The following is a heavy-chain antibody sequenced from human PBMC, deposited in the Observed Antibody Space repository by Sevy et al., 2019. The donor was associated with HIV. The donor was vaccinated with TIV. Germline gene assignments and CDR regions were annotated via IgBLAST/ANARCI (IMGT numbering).Heavy chain of an antibody. V-gene: IGHV4-31*03. J-gene: IGHJ6*02. D-gene: IGHD5-18*01. CDR2: IYYSGST. Sequence: SETLSLTCTVSGGSISSGGYYWSWIRQHPGKGLEWIGYIYYSGSTYYNPSLKSRVTISVDTSKNEFSLKLSSVTAADTAVYYCARVRLWYCNASGEEKYYYYYGMDVWGQGTTVTVSS. CDR3: ARVRLWYCNASGEEKYYYYYGMDV. CDR1: GGSISSGGYY.